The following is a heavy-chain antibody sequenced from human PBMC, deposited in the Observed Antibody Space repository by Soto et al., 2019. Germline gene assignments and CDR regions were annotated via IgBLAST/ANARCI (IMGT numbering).Heavy chain of an antibody. CDR2: IYYSGNS. Sequence: PSETLSLTCTVSGDSISSGDYYWSWIRQPPGKGLEWIGYIYYSGNSYYNPSLQSRVTMSADSSNNQFSLKLSSVTAADTAVYYCARGPGYYYHRSGSFWFDPWGQGTLVTVSS. J-gene: IGHJ5*02. D-gene: IGHD3-22*01. V-gene: IGHV4-30-4*01. CDR1: GDSISSGDYY. CDR3: ARGPGYYYHRSGSFWFDP.